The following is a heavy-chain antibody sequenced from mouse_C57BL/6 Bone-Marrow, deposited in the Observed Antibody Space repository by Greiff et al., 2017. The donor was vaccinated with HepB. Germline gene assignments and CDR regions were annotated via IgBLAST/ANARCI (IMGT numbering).Heavy chain of an antibody. CDR1: GFNIKDDY. CDR3: AAEDGSSYENFDW. D-gene: IGHD1-1*01. CDR2: IDPENGET. J-gene: IGHJ2*01. V-gene: IGHV14-4*01. Sequence: EVNLVESGAELVRPGASVKLSCTASGFNIKDDYMHWVKQRPDQGLEWIGWIDPENGETEYASKFQGKATITADTSSNTADLQLSSLTYEDTAVYYCAAEDGSSYENFDWWGQGTTRTVSS.